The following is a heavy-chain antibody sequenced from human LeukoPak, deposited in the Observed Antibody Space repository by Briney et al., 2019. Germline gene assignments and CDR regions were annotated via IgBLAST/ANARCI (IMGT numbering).Heavy chain of an antibody. D-gene: IGHD4-23*01. Sequence: VASVKVSCKASGYTFTGYYMHWLRQAPGQGLEWMGWINPNSGGTNYAQKFQGRVTMTRDTSISTAYMELSRLTSDDTAVYYGARGYGGNSFTPWGQGTLVTVSS. J-gene: IGHJ5*02. CDR1: GYTFTGYY. CDR2: INPNSGGT. CDR3: ARGYGGNSFTP. V-gene: IGHV1-2*02.